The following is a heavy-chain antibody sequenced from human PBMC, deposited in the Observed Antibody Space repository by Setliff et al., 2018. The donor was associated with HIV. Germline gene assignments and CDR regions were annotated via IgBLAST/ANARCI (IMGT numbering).Heavy chain of an antibody. V-gene: IGHV4-59*01. CDR1: GGSINSYY. J-gene: IGHJ6*03. CDR2: IYYSGST. Sequence: PSETLSLTCTVSGGSINSYYWSWIRQPPGKGLEWIGYIYYSGSTNYNPSLKSRVTISVDTSKNQFSLKLSSVTAADTAVYYCARDRVGGNYYYMDVWGKGTTVTVSS. CDR3: ARDRVGGNYYYMDV. D-gene: IGHD1-26*01.